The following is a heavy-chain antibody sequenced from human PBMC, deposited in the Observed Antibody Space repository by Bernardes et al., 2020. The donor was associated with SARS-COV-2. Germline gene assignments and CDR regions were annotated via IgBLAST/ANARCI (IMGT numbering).Heavy chain of an antibody. CDR3: TRGGGQEWNYVIPY. CDR2: VSLDGSTT. J-gene: IGHJ4*02. Sequence: VGSLRLSCAASGFTFRNYWMHWVRQVPGKGLVWISRVSLDGSTTNYADSVKGRFSISRDNTRDTVYLQMNSLRADDTAVYYCTRGGGQEWNYVIPYWGPGTLVTVSS. V-gene: IGHV3-74*01. CDR1: GFTFRNYW. D-gene: IGHD1-7*01.